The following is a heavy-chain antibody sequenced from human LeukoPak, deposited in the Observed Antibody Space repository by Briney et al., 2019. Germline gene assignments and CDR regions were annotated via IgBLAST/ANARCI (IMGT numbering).Heavy chain of an antibody. J-gene: IGHJ4*02. V-gene: IGHV3-74*01. Sequence: GGSLRLSCAASGFTFSRSWMHWLRQVPGKGLVWVSEIYSDATTTAYADSVKGRFIISRDNAKNTLYLQMNSLRPEDTAVYYCACLYGGSTFFDYWGQGTLVTVSS. CDR2: IYSDATTT. CDR3: ACLYGGSTFFDY. D-gene: IGHD4-23*01. CDR1: GFTFSRSW.